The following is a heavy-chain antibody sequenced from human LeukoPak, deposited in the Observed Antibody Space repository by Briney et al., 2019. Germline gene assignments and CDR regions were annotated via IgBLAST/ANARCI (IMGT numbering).Heavy chain of an antibody. CDR2: IKTDGSIT. D-gene: IGHD6-19*01. J-gene: IGHJ4*02. CDR3: ARSGPYSSGWNRRAYFDY. Sequence: GGSLRLSCAASGFSFSVYWMHWVRQAPGKGPVWVSRIKTDGSITDYADFVKGRFTVSRDNANNSLYLQMSSLRAEDTAVYYCARSGPYSSGWNRRAYFDYWGQGTLVTVSS. CDR1: GFSFSVYW. V-gene: IGHV3-74*01.